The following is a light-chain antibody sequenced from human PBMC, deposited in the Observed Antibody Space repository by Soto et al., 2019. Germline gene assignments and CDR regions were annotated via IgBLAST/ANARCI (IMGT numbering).Light chain of an antibody. V-gene: IGKV3-20*01. J-gene: IGKJ3*01. CDR2: GAS. CDR1: QSVSSSY. Sequence: EIVLTQSPGTLSLSPGERATLSCRASQSVSSSYLAWYQQKLGQAPRLLIYGASSRATGIPDRFSGSGSGTDFTLTISRLEPEDFAVYYCQQYGSSPFTFGPGIKVDIK. CDR3: QQYGSSPFT.